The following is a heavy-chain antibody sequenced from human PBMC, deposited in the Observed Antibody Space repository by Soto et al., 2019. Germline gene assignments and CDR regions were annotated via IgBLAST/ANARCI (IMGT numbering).Heavy chain of an antibody. CDR2: ISDGGDLT. V-gene: IGHV3-23*01. CDR3: ARRVIGSSRGFDI. CDR1: GFAFTGHP. J-gene: IGHJ3*02. D-gene: IGHD3-10*01. Sequence: GGSLRLSCAASGFAFTGHPMSWVRQAPEKGLEWVAGISDGGDLTYNADSVKGRFTISRDNSRNTLYLQMNSLRAEDTAVYYCARRVIGSSRGFDIWGQGTMVTVSS.